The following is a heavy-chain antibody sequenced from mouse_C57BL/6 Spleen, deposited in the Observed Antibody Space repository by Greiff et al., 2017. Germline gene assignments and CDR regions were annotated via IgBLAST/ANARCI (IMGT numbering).Heavy chain of an antibody. D-gene: IGHD1-1*01. CDR3: AIPYYYGSSYAYFDV. V-gene: IGHV1-67*01. Sequence: LVESGPELVRPGVSVKISRKGSGYTFTDYAMHWVKQSHAKSLEWIGVISTYYGDASYNQKFKDKATMTVDKSSSTAYMELARLTSEDSAVYYCAIPYYYGSSYAYFDVWGTGTPVTVSS. CDR2: ISTYYGDA. J-gene: IGHJ1*03. CDR1: GYTFTDYA.